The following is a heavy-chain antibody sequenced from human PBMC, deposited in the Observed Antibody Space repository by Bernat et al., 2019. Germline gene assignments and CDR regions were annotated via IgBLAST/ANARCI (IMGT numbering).Heavy chain of an antibody. CDR2: IYSGGRP. CDR3: EVWVQQISADY. D-gene: IGHD1-14*01. Sequence: EVQLVESGGGLIQPGGSLRLSCAASGFSVSNNYMSGVRRAPGKGLEWVSVIYSGGRPYHTDSVKGRFTISRDDSKNTLYLQMNNPRAEDTAVYYCEVWVQQISADYWGQGTLVTVSS. J-gene: IGHJ4*02. V-gene: IGHV3-53*01. CDR1: GFSVSNNY.